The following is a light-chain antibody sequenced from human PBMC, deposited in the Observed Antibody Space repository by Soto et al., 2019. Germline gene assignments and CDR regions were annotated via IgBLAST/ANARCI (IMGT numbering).Light chain of an antibody. CDR3: HQRSNWPLT. V-gene: IGKV3-11*01. CDR1: QSVTKY. CDR2: DVS. Sequence: PGDRATLSCRASQSVTKYLAWYQQKPGQALRLLISDVSKRATGIPARFSGSGSATDFTLTISSLEPEDFAVYYCHQRSNWPLTFGGGTKLEIK. J-gene: IGKJ4*01.